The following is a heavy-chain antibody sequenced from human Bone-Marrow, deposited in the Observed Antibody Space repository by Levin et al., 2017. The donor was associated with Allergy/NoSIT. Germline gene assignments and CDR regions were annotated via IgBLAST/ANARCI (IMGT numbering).Heavy chain of an antibody. CDR3: ARTGHLYTSGWFWFDP. CDR2: ISGSGAMT. CDR1: GLTFRSYT. J-gene: IGHJ5*02. Sequence: PGGSLRLSCTAPGLTFRSYTLSWVRQAPGKGLEWVSTISGSGAMTHYADSVKGRFSISRDNSKNSMYLQMNTLRAEDAAVYYCARTGHLYTSGWFWFDPWGQGTQVTVSS. V-gene: IGHV3-23*01. D-gene: IGHD6-19*01.